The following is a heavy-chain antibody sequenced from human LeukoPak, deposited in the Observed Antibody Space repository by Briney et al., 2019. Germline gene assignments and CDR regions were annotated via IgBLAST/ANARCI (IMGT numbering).Heavy chain of an antibody. Sequence: SETLSLTCTVSGGSISSYYWSWIRQPPGKGLEWIGYIYYSGSTNYNPSLKSRVTISVDTSKNQFSLKLSSVTAADTAVYYCARHGPGYYVSGSSLTDAFDIWGQGTMVTVSS. J-gene: IGHJ3*02. CDR2: IYYSGST. D-gene: IGHD3-10*01. CDR1: GGSISSYY. CDR3: ARHGPGYYVSGSSLTDAFDI. V-gene: IGHV4-59*08.